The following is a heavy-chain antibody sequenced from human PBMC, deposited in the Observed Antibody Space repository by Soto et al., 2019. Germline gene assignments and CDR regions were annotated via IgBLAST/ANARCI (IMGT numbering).Heavy chain of an antibody. V-gene: IGHV4-31*03. J-gene: IGHJ4*02. CDR2: IYYSGST. D-gene: IGHD3-22*01. CDR1: GGSISSGGYY. Sequence: SETLSLTCTVSGGSISSGGYYWSWIRQHPGKGLEWIGYIYYSGSTYYNPSLKSRVTISVDTSKNQFSLKLSSVTAADTAVYYCARTPREDSTGPNYYFDYWGQGTLVTVSS. CDR3: ARTPREDSTGPNYYFDY.